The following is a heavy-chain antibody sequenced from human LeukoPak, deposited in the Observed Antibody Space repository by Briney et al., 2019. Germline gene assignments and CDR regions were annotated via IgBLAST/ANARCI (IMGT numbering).Heavy chain of an antibody. CDR3: YGSGSLDY. Sequence: SETLSLTCTVSGGSISSSSYYWGWIRQPPGKGLEWIGSIYYSGSTYYNPSLKSRVTISVDTSKNQFSLKLSSVTAADTAVHYCYGSGSLDYWGQGTLVTVSS. J-gene: IGHJ4*02. V-gene: IGHV4-39*01. CDR1: GGSISSSSYY. CDR2: IYYSGST. D-gene: IGHD3-10*01.